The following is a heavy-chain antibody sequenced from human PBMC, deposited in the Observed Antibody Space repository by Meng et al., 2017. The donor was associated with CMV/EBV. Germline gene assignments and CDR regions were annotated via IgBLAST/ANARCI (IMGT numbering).Heavy chain of an antibody. CDR3: ARGIYCSSTSCYSDYFDY. D-gene: IGHD2-2*01. Sequence: SETLSLTCKVPGGSISSYYWSWFRQPPGKGLEWFGYIYYSGSTNYDPSLKSRVTISVDTSKNQFSLKLSSVTAADAAGYYCARGIYCSSTSCYSDYFDYWGQGTLVTVSS. V-gene: IGHV4-59*13. J-gene: IGHJ4*02. CDR1: GGSISSYY. CDR2: IYYSGST.